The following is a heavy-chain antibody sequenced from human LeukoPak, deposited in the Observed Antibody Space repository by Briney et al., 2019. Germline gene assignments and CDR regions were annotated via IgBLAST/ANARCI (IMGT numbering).Heavy chain of an antibody. V-gene: IGHV3-30*03. CDR2: ISYDGSNK. Sequence: PGRSLRLPCAASGFTFSSYGMHWVRQAPGKGLEWVAVISYDGSNKYYADSVKGRFTISRDNSKNTLYLQMNSLRAEDTAVYYCASHSSGWYALPFDYWGQGTLVTVSS. J-gene: IGHJ4*02. CDR3: ASHSSGWYALPFDY. D-gene: IGHD6-19*01. CDR1: GFTFSSYG.